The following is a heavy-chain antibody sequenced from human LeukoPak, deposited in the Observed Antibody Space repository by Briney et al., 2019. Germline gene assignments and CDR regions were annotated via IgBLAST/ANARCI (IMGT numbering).Heavy chain of an antibody. CDR2: ISSSSSYI. V-gene: IGHV3-21*01. D-gene: IGHD3-22*01. Sequence: PGGSLRLSCAASGFTFSSYSMNWVRQAPGKGLEWVSSISSSSSYIYYADSVKGQFTISRDNAKNSLYLQMNSLRAEDTAVYYWARDATYYDSSGYQGYGMDVWGQGTTVTVSS. CDR3: ARDATYYDSSGYQGYGMDV. CDR1: GFTFSSYS. J-gene: IGHJ6*02.